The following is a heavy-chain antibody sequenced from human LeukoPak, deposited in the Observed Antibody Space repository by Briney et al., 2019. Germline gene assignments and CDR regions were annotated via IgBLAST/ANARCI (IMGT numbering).Heavy chain of an antibody. CDR3: AREGYYYGSGSYWSYYYYGMDV. CDR1: GYTFTSYG. D-gene: IGHD3-10*01. CDR2: ISAYNGNT. Sequence: ASVKVSCKASGYTFTSYGISWVRQAPVQGLEWMGWISAYNGNTNYAQKLQGRVTMTTDTSTSTAYMELRSLRSDDTAVYYCAREGYYYGSGSYWSYYYYGMDVWGKGTTVTVSS. J-gene: IGHJ6*04. V-gene: IGHV1-18*04.